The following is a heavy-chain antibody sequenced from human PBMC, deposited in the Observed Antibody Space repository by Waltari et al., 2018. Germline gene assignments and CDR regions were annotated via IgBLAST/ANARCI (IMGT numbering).Heavy chain of an antibody. Sequence: EVQLLESGGGLVQPGGSLRLSCAASGVSFSTYVISWVRQAPGKGVEWVSLITGDGSRIQYADSVKGRFTISRDNSKNTLYLQMNSLRVEDMAVYYCAKEGYFYMDVWGNGTTVTVSS. CDR2: ITGDGSRI. CDR3: AKEGYFYMDV. J-gene: IGHJ6*03. V-gene: IGHV3-23*03. CDR1: GVSFSTYV.